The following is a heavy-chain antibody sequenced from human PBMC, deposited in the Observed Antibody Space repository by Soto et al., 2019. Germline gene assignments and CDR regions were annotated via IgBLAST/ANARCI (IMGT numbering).Heavy chain of an antibody. J-gene: IGHJ4*02. Sequence: GSLRLSCAASGFTFSSNWMHWVRQAPGKGLMWVSRINTDGSNTAYADSVKGRFTISRDNAKNTLYLQMNSLRAEDTAVYYCTRTGYMYGYDYWGQGALVTVSS. CDR1: GFTFSSNW. D-gene: IGHD5-18*01. CDR2: INTDGSNT. CDR3: TRTGYMYGYDY. V-gene: IGHV3-74*01.